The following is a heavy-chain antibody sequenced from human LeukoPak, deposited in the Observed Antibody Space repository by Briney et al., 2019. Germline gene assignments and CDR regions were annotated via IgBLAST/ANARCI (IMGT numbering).Heavy chain of an antibody. Sequence: GASVTVSFTASGYTFTGYHMHWVRQAPGQGLEWMGRINPNSGDTNYAQKFQGRVTMTRDTSISTAYVELSRLRSDDTAVYYCARDYCSSTSCLFDYWGQGTLVTVSS. D-gene: IGHD2-2*01. CDR1: GYTFTGYH. V-gene: IGHV1-2*06. J-gene: IGHJ4*02. CDR2: INPNSGDT. CDR3: ARDYCSSTSCLFDY.